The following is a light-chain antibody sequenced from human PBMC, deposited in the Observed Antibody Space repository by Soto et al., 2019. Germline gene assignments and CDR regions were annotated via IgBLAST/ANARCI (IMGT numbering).Light chain of an antibody. CDR1: SSDVGYYNY. V-gene: IGLV2-14*01. CDR2: EVS. J-gene: IGLJ3*02. Sequence: QSALTQPASVSGSPGQSITISCTGTSSDVGYYNYVSWYQHHPGKVPKLMIYEVSNRPSGVSNRFSGSKSGNTASLTISGLQAEDEADYYCSSYTTSSLQVFGGGTKLTVL. CDR3: SSYTTSSLQV.